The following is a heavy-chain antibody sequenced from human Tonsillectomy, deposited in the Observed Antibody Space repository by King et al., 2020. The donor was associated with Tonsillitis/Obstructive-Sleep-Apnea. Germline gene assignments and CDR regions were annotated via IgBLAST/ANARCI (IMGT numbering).Heavy chain of an antibody. CDR3: ARIRGRIFGERGWFDP. CDR2: IYPGDSDT. D-gene: IGHD3-3*01. J-gene: IGHJ5*02. Sequence: VQLVESGAEVKKPGESLKISCKGSGYSFTSYWIGWVRQMPGKGLEWMGIIYPGDSDTRYSPSFQGQVTISADKSISTAYLQWSSLKASDTAMYYCARIRGRIFGERGWFDPWGQGTLVTVSS. CDR1: GYSFTSYW. V-gene: IGHV5-51*01.